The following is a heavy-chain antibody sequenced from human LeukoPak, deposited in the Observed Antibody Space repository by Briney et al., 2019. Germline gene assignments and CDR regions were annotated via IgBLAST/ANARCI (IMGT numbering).Heavy chain of an antibody. J-gene: IGHJ6*02. CDR1: GFTFSSYE. CDR2: ISSSGSTI. CDR3: ARDVYSSSWYSYYYYGMDV. V-gene: IGHV3-48*03. D-gene: IGHD6-13*01. Sequence: PGGSLRLSCAASGFTFSSYEMNWVRQAPGKGLEWVSYISSSGSTIYYADSVKGRFTISRDNAKNSLYLQMNSLRAEDTAVYYCARDVYSSSWYSYYYYGMDVWGQGTTVTVSS.